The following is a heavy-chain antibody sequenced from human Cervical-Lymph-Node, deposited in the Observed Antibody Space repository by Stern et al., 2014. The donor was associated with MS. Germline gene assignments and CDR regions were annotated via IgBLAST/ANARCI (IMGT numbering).Heavy chain of an antibody. CDR1: GFTFSSYG. V-gene: IGHV3-30*03. CDR3: ARDTGDFGGNLLY. J-gene: IGHJ4*02. D-gene: IGHD4-23*01. CDR2: ISYDGSNK. Sequence: QVQLEESGGGVVQSGRSLRLSCEASGFTFSSYGLHWVRQAPGKGLEWVGLISYDGSNKLYAESVKGRFSISRDNSKNTVFLQVSTLRPEDTAVYYCARDTGDFGGNLLYWGQGTLVTVSS.